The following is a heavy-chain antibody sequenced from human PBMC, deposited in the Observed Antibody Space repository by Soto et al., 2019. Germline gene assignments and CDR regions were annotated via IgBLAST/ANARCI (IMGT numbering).Heavy chain of an antibody. V-gene: IGHV4-34*01. CDR2: INHSGST. CDR3: ARGGGGGWSPTDNWFDP. D-gene: IGHD6-19*01. Sequence: SETLSLTCAVYGGSFSGYYWSWIRQPPGKGLEWIGEINHSGSTNYNPSLKSRVTISVDTSKNQFSLKLSSVTAADTAVYYCARGGGGGWSPTDNWFDPWGQGTLVTVSS. CDR1: GGSFSGYY. J-gene: IGHJ5*02.